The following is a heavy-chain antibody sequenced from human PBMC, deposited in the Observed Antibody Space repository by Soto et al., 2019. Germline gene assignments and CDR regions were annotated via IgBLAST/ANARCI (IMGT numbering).Heavy chain of an antibody. V-gene: IGHV3-23*01. D-gene: IGHD4-17*01. Sequence: EVQLLESGGGLVQPGGSLRLSCAASGFPFSGYAINWVRQAPGKGLEWVSIISGSGSSTNYADSVKGRFTISRDNARDTVFLQMNSLRAEDTAVYYCAKSYYGDYDHRVLFDNWGQGTLVTVSS. CDR3: AKSYYGDYDHRVLFDN. CDR1: GFPFSGYA. J-gene: IGHJ4*02. CDR2: ISGSGSST.